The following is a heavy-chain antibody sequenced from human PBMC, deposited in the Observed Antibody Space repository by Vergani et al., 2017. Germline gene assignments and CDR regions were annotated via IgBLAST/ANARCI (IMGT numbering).Heavy chain of an antibody. J-gene: IGHJ4*02. CDR1: EYSFGNYW. CDR2: IYPADSDT. Sequence: EVELVQSGPEMRKQGESLKISCKGSEYSFGNYWIGWVRQMPGKGLEWMGIIYPADSDTRYSPSFQGQVTISADTSISTAFLQWDSLKASDTALYYCARHTTYTDSWGQGTLVTVSS. CDR3: ARHTTYTDS. D-gene: IGHD1-1*01. V-gene: IGHV5-51*01.